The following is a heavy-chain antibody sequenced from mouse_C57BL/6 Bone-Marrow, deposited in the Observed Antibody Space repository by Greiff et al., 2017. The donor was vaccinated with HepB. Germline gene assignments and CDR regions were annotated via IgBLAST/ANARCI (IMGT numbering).Heavy chain of an antibody. CDR2: ISYSGST. J-gene: IGHJ4*01. Sequence: VQLKESGPGLAKPSPTLSLTCSVTGYTITSDYWNWIRKFPGNKLEYMGYISYSGSTYYNPSQKSRISITRDTSKNQYYRQLNSVTTEDTATYYCARYGGYYRYYAMDYWGQGTSVTVSS. CDR3: ARYGGYYRYYAMDY. CDR1: GYTITSDY. D-gene: IGHD2-3*01. V-gene: IGHV3-8*01.